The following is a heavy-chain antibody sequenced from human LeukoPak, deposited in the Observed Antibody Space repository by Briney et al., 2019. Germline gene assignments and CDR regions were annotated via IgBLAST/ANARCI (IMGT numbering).Heavy chain of an antibody. CDR1: GFTFSSYS. Sequence: GGSLRLSCAASGFTFSSYSMNWVRQAPGKGLEWVSYISSSSSTIYYADSVKGRFTISRDNAKNSLYLQMNSLRAEDTAVYYCARELVGGDWDYGMDVWGQGTTVTVSS. CDR3: ARELVGGDWDYGMDV. CDR2: ISSSSSTI. D-gene: IGHD2-21*02. J-gene: IGHJ6*02. V-gene: IGHV3-48*04.